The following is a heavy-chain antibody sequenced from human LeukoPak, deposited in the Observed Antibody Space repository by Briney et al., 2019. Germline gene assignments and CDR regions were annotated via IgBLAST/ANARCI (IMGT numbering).Heavy chain of an antibody. V-gene: IGHV1-18*01. J-gene: IGHJ6*03. CDR3: ARDKGRSSWFLKDYYYYMDV. CDR2: ISAYNGNT. Sequence: GASVKVSCKASGYTFTSYGISWVRQAPGQGLEGMGWISAYNGNTNYAQKLQGRVTMTTDTSTSTAYMELRSLRSDDTAVYYCARDKGRSSWFLKDYYYYMDVWGKGTTVTVSS. CDR1: GYTFTSYG. D-gene: IGHD6-13*01.